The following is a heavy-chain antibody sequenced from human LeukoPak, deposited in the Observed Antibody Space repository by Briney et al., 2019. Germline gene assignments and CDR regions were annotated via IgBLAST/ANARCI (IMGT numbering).Heavy chain of an antibody. D-gene: IGHD1-1*01. Sequence: GGSLRLSCAASGFTVSNNYMTWVRQAAGKGLEWVSVIYGDGTTHYADSVKGRFIISRDNSKNPLDLQMHSLRVEDTAVYYCGKGGAPRSRYAPWWFDPWGQGTLVTVSS. CDR3: GKGGAPRSRYAPWWFDP. CDR1: GFTVSNNY. V-gene: IGHV3-66*01. J-gene: IGHJ5*02. CDR2: IYGDGTT.